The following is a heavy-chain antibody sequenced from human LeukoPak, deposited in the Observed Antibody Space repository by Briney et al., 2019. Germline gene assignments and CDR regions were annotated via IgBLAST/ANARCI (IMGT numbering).Heavy chain of an antibody. CDR1: GYTFSSYS. J-gene: IGHJ4*02. CDR2: ISVRSNYI. CDR3: VRLRRNSDTSGFYYYYDY. V-gene: IGHV3-21*01. Sequence: GGSLRLSCAASGYTFSSYSINWVRQAPGKGLEWVSSISVRSNYIYYADSVRGRFSISRDDARDSLYLQMSSLRAEDTAVYYCVRLRRNSDTSGFYYYYDYWGQGTLVTVSS. D-gene: IGHD3-22*01.